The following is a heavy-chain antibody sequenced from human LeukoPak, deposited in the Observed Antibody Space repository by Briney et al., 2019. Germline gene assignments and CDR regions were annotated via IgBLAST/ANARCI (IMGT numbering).Heavy chain of an antibody. J-gene: IGHJ6*03. CDR2: ITSSSSYK. D-gene: IGHD3-10*01. CDR3: ARQVRVRGSGSYSYYYYMDV. CDR1: GFTFSNYN. Sequence: GGSLRLSCAAPGFTFSNYNMNWVRQAPGKGLEWISSITSSSSYKFYADSVKGRFTISRDNAKNSLYLQMNSLRAEDTAVYYCARQVRVRGSGSYSYYYYMDVWGKGTTVTISS. V-gene: IGHV3-21*01.